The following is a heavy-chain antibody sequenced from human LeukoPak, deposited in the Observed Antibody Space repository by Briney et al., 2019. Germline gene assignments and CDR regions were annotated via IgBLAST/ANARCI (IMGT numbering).Heavy chain of an antibody. V-gene: IGHV5-51*01. CDR2: IYPGDSDT. CDR1: GYSFTSYW. D-gene: IGHD2-2*01. Sequence: GESLKISCKGSGYSFTSYWIGWVRQVPGKGLEWMGIIYPGDSDTRYSPSFQGQVTISADKSISTACLQWSSLKASDTAMYYCARHPSCSSTSCSNWFDPWGQGTLVTVSS. J-gene: IGHJ5*02. CDR3: ARHPSCSSTSCSNWFDP.